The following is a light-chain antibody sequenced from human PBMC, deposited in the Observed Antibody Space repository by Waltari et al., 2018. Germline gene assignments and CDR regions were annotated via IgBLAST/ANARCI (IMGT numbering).Light chain of an antibody. CDR1: QSISSN. CDR2: GAS. CDR3: QQYNDWPRT. Sequence: EIVMTQSPATLSVSPGERSTLSCRASQSISSNLAWYQQKPGQAPRLLIYGASTRATGIPVRCSGSGSGTDFTLTISSLQSEDFAVYHCQQYNDWPRTFGQGTKVEIK. J-gene: IGKJ1*01. V-gene: IGKV3-15*01.